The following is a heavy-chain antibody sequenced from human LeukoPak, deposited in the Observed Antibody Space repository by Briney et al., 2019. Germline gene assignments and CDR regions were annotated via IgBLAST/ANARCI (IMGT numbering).Heavy chain of an antibody. CDR1: GYTFTGYY. CDR3: ARDGPTSYYDYVWGSFPSDY. Sequence: ASVKVSCKASGYTFTGYYMHWVRQAPGQGLEWMGWINPNSGGTNYAQKLQGRVTMTTDTSTSTAYMELRSLRSDDTAVYYCARDGPTSYYDYVWGSFPSDYWGQGTLVTVSS. D-gene: IGHD3-16*01. CDR2: INPNSGGT. J-gene: IGHJ4*02. V-gene: IGHV1-2*02.